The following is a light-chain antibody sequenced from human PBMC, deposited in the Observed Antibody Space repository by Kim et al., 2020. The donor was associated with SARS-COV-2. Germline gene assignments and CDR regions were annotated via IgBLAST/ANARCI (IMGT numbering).Light chain of an antibody. Sequence: VSPGQTATITCSGDKLGDKYACWYQQKPGQSPMPVIYQDNKRPSGIPERFSGSNSGNTATLTISGTQAMDEADYYCQAWDSTFWVFGGGTQLTVL. CDR1: KLGDKY. CDR3: QAWDSTFWV. J-gene: IGLJ3*02. V-gene: IGLV3-1*01. CDR2: QDN.